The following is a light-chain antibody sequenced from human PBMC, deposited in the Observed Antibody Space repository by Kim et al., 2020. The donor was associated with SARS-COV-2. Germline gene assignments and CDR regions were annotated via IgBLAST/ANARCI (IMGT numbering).Light chain of an antibody. CDR3: QQYVSWM. CDR1: QIVGTN. J-gene: IGKJ1*01. Sequence: EIVMTQSPGTLSVSPGERATLSCGASQIVGTNLAWYQQKPGQSPRLLIYGASTRATGVPGRFSGSGSGTEFTLTISSLQSEDFAVYYCQQYVSWMFGQGTKVDIK. V-gene: IGKV3-15*01. CDR2: GAS.